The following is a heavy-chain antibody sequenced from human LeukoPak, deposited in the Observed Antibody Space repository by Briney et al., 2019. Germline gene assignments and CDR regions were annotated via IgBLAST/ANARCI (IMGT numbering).Heavy chain of an antibody. J-gene: IGHJ4*02. Sequence: PGGSLRLSCAASGFIFSNYGMHWVRQAPGKGLEWVSGISWNSGDIGYADSVKGRFTISRDNAKNSLYLQMKSLRTEDTALYYCVRVRGYSYGYFDYWGQGTLVTVSS. CDR1: GFIFSNYG. CDR3: VRVRGYSYGYFDY. CDR2: ISWNSGDI. D-gene: IGHD5-18*01. V-gene: IGHV3-9*01.